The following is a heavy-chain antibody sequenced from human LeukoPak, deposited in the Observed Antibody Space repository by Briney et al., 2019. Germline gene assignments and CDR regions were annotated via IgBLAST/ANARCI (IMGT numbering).Heavy chain of an antibody. D-gene: IGHD3-3*01. CDR1: GGSFSGYY. CDR2: INHSGST. J-gene: IGHJ5*02. CDR3: ARGGPKRAYYDFWSGYYYCWFDP. V-gene: IGHV4-34*01. Sequence: SETLSLTCAVYGGSFSGYYWSWIRQPPGKGLEWIGEINHSGSTNYNPSLKSRVTISVDTSKNQFSLKLSSVTAADTAVYYCARGGPKRAYYDFWSGYYYCWFDPWGQRTLVTVSS.